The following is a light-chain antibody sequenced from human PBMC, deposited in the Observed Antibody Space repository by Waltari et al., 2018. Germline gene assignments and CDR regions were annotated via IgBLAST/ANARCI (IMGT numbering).Light chain of an antibody. Sequence: DIEMPQSPSSRSASVGANVTITCRTSQSISNFLNWYQLKTGEPPKLLLFSGSNLRSRVPSRFTGSGSETDVTLSISGLQPEDFASYCGQQSYSSPYTFGQGPKLNIK. V-gene: IGKV1-39*01. CDR3: QQSYSSPYT. J-gene: IGKJ2*01. CDR1: QSISNF. CDR2: SGS.